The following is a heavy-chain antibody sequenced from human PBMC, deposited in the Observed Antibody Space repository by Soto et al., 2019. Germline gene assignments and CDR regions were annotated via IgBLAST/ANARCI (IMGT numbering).Heavy chain of an antibody. Sequence: EVQLLESGGGLVQPGGSLRLSCAASGFTFSSYAMSWVRQAPEKGLEWVSAISGSGGSTYHADSVKGRFTISTDNSKNPLYLQMNSLRAEDTAVYYCAKEVNGDDYGDHEVVYWGQGTLVTVSS. D-gene: IGHD4-17*01. CDR1: GFTFSSYA. V-gene: IGHV3-23*01. CDR3: AKEVNGDDYGDHEVVY. CDR2: ISGSGGST. J-gene: IGHJ4*02.